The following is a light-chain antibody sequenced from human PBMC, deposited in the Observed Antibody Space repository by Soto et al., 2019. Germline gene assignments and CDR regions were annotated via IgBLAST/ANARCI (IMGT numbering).Light chain of an antibody. CDR2: DDS. Sequence: DIQMTQSPSSLSASVGDRVTITCRASQGIRNDLGWYQQKPGKAPKLLIYDDSSLESGVPSRFSGSGSGTEFTLTISSLQPDDFATYYCQQYNSYSTFGQGTKVDIK. CDR3: QQYNSYST. V-gene: IGKV1-17*01. J-gene: IGKJ1*01. CDR1: QGIRND.